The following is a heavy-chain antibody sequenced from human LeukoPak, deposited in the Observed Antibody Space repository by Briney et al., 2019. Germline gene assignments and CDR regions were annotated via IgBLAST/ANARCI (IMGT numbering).Heavy chain of an antibody. CDR2: IYYSGCP. J-gene: IGHJ5*02. CDR1: GGSISSNSYY. CDR3: ATSPYCSSAVGGS. V-gene: IGHV4-39*01. D-gene: IGHD6-13*01. Sequence: SETLSLTCTVSGGSISSNSYYRGWIRQTPGRGLEWIGSIYYSGCPSYNPSLMSPVTISVDTSNNQFSLKLSSVTAADTAVYYCATSPYCSSAVGGSWGQGTLVTVSS.